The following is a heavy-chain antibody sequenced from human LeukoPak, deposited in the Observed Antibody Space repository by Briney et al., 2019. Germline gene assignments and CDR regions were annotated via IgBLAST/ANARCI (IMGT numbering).Heavy chain of an antibody. V-gene: IGHV1-2*04. Sequence: ASVKVSCKASGYTFTGYYMHWVRQAPGQGLEWMGWTNPNSGGTNYAQKFQGWVTMTRDTSISTAYMELSRLRSDDTAVYYCAREGGDIFTGYDYWGQGTLVTVSS. CDR1: GYTFTGYY. D-gene: IGHD3-9*01. J-gene: IGHJ4*02. CDR3: AREGGDIFTGYDY. CDR2: TNPNSGGT.